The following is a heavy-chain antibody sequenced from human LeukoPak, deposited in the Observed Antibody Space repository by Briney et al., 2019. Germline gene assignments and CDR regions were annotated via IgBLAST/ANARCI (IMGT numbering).Heavy chain of an antibody. D-gene: IGHD3-10*01. Sequence: SETLSLTCAVYGGSFSGYYWSWIRQPPGKGLEWIGEINHSGSTNYNPSLKSRVTISVDTSKNQFSLKLSSVTAADTAVYYCARGGFGVNRLDYWGQGTLVTVSS. V-gene: IGHV4-34*01. J-gene: IGHJ4*02. CDR3: ARGGFGVNRLDY. CDR2: INHSGST. CDR1: GGSFSGYY.